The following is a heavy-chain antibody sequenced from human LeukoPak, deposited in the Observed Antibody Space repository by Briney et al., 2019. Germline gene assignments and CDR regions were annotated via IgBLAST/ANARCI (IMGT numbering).Heavy chain of an antibody. CDR3: ARVDQQLAYFDY. D-gene: IGHD6-13*01. J-gene: IGHJ4*02. CDR2: IYHSGRT. CDR1: GYSISSGYY. Sequence: SETLSLTCTVSGYSISSGYYWGWIRQPPGKGLEWIGSIYHSGRTYYNPSLKSRVTISVDKSKNQFSLKLSPVTAADTAVYYCARVDQQLAYFDYWGQGTLVTVSS. V-gene: IGHV4-38-2*02.